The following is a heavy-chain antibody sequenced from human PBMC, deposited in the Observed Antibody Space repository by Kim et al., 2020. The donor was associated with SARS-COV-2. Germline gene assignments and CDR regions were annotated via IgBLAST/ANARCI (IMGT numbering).Heavy chain of an antibody. D-gene: IGHD6-13*01. CDR2: INHSGST. Sequence: SETLSLTCAVYGGSFSGYYWSWIRQPPGKGLEWIGEINHSGSTNYNPSLKSRVTISVDTSKNQFSLKLSSVTAADTAVYYCAREGKYSSSWYSPGDYWGQGTLVTVSS. J-gene: IGHJ4*02. CDR3: AREGKYSSSWYSPGDY. CDR1: GGSFSGYY. V-gene: IGHV4-34*01.